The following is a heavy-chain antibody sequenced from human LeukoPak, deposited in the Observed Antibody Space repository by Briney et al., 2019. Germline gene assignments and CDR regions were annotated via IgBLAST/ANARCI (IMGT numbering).Heavy chain of an antibody. V-gene: IGHV4-34*01. J-gene: IGHJ4*02. CDR1: GGSFSDYS. CDR3: ARADQYSSGWYDY. CDR2: INHSGST. Sequence: SETLSLTCAVYGGSFSDYSRSWIRQPPGKGLEWIGEINHSGSTNYNPSLKSRVTISIDTSKNQFSLKLSSVTAADTAVYYCARADQYSSGWYDYWGQGTLVTVSS. D-gene: IGHD6-19*01.